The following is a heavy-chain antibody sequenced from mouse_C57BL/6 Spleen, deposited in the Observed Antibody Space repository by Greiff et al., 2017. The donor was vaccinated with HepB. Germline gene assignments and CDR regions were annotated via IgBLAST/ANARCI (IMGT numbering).Heavy chain of an antibody. Sequence: QVQLQQSGPGLVQPSQSLSITCTVSGFSLTSYGVHWVRQSPGKGLEWLGVIWRGGSTDYNAAFMSRLSITKDNSKSQVFFKMNSLQADDTAIYYCAINFDYGSSYKAMDYWGQGTSVTVSS. CDR2: IWRGGST. D-gene: IGHD1-1*01. J-gene: IGHJ4*01. CDR3: AINFDYGSSYKAMDY. V-gene: IGHV2-5*01. CDR1: GFSLTSYG.